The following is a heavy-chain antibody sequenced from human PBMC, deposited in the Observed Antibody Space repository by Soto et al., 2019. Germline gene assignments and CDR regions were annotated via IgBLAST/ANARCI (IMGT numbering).Heavy chain of an antibody. J-gene: IGHJ3*02. CDR2: ISWNSGSI. D-gene: IGHD2-21*01. CDR3: AKDYSNCGGDCYDDAFDI. CDR1: GFTFDDYA. V-gene: IGHV3-9*01. Sequence: GGSLRLSCAASGFTFDDYAMHWVRQAPGKGLEWVSGISWNSGSIGYADSVKGRFTISRDNAKNSLYLQMNSLRAEDTALYYCAKDYSNCGGDCYDDAFDIWGQGTMVTVSS.